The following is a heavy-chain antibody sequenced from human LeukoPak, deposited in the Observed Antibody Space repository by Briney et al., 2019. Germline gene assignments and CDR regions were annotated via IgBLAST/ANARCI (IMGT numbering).Heavy chain of an antibody. CDR2: MNPNSGNT. Sequence: ASVKVSCKASGYTFTSYDTNWVRQATGQGLEWMGWMNPNSGNTGYAQKFQGRVTITRNTSISTAYMELSSLRSEDTAVYYCARDNSVRDEAWWFNPWGQGTLVTVSS. CDR1: GYTFTSYD. J-gene: IGHJ5*02. V-gene: IGHV1-8*03. CDR3: ARDNSVRDEAWWFNP. D-gene: IGHD5-24*01.